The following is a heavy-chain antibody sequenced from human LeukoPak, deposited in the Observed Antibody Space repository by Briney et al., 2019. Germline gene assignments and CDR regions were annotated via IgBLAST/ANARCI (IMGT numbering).Heavy chain of an antibody. CDR3: ARFLPWLEAFDY. CDR1: GFTFSSYP. V-gene: IGHV3-64*01. Sequence: GGSLRLSCVASGFTFSSYPMHWVRQAPGKGLEYVSGISSNGGSTYYASSVKGRFTISRDNSKNTLYLQMGSLRAEDMAVYYCARFLPWLEAFDYWGRGTLVTVSS. D-gene: IGHD6-19*01. CDR2: ISSNGGST. J-gene: IGHJ4*02.